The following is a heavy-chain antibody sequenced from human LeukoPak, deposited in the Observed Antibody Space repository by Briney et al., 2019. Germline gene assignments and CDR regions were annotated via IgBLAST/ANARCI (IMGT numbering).Heavy chain of an antibody. Sequence: GGSLRLSCAASGFTFSSYSMNWVRQAPGKGLEWVSSISSSSSYIYYADSVKGRFTISRDNAKNSLYLQMNSLRAEDTAVYYCARGPGSSWYSDYWGQGTLVTVSS. CDR2: ISSSSSYI. D-gene: IGHD6-13*01. CDR1: GFTFSSYS. CDR3: ARGPGSSWYSDY. V-gene: IGHV3-21*01. J-gene: IGHJ4*02.